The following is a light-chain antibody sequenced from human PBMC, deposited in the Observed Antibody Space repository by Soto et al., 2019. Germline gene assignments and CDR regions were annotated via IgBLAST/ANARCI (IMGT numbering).Light chain of an antibody. Sequence: EIVLTQSPATLSLSPGERATLSCRASQSVSSYLAWYQQKPGQAPRLLIYDASNRATGIPARFSGSGSGTDFTLTTSSLEPADFAIYYCQQRRHWPPVTFGGGTKVEIK. CDR3: QQRRHWPPVT. V-gene: IGKV3-11*01. CDR2: DAS. CDR1: QSVSSY. J-gene: IGKJ4*01.